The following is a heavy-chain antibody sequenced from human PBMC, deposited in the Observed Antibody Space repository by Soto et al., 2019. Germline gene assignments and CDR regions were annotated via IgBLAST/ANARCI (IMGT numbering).Heavy chain of an antibody. CDR1: GDCFSNYY. CDR2: IYHPGRT. D-gene: IGHD6-13*01. Sequence: WEALSASCTVSGDCFSNYYCCWVRKSAGKGLEWIGRIYHPGRTTYNPSLKSRLTMSVDTSKNQFSLRLTYMTAADTAVYYCARDKRAAGAWFDYWGQGTLVTVS. CDR3: ARDKRAAGAWFDY. V-gene: IGHV4-4*07. J-gene: IGHJ4*02.